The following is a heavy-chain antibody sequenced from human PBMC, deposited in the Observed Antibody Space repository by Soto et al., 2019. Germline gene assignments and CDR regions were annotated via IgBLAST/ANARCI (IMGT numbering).Heavy chain of an antibody. CDR2: ISGSGGST. Sequence: GSLRLSCAASGFPFSSYAMSWVRQAPGKGLEWVSAISGSGGSTYYADSVKGRFTISRDNSKNTLYLQMNSLRAEDTAVYYCANSYSSGWYAGLDYWGQGTLVTVSS. CDR3: ANSYSSGWYAGLDY. V-gene: IGHV3-23*01. D-gene: IGHD6-19*01. J-gene: IGHJ4*02. CDR1: GFPFSSYA.